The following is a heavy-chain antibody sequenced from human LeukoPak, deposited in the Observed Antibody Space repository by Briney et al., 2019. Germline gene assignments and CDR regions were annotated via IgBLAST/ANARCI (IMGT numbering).Heavy chain of an antibody. CDR2: IYHSGNT. Sequence: SQTLSLTCTVSGGSISSGGYYWSWIRQPPGKGLEWIGYIYHSGNTNYNPSLKSRVTFSVDTSKNQFSLKLRSVTAADTAVYYCARDRGLEGWLRSGQFSGGGEIDYWGQGTLVTVSS. CDR3: ARDRGLEGWLRSGQFSGGGEIDY. D-gene: IGHD5-12*01. J-gene: IGHJ4*02. CDR1: GGSISSGGYY. V-gene: IGHV4-30-2*01.